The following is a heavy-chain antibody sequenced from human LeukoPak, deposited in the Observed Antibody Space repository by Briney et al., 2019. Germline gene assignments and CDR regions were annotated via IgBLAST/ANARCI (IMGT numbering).Heavy chain of an antibody. CDR1: GGSISGYY. V-gene: IGHV4-59*01. Sequence: TSETLSLTCTVSGGSISGYYWGWIRQPPGKGLEWIGYIYYTGGTNYYPSLESRVTISIDTSKNQFSLKLNSVTAADTAVYYCARGIHNTIFGVVPRYYYMDVWGKGTTVTVSS. D-gene: IGHD3-3*01. CDR3: ARGIHNTIFGVVPRYYYMDV. J-gene: IGHJ6*03. CDR2: IYYTGGT.